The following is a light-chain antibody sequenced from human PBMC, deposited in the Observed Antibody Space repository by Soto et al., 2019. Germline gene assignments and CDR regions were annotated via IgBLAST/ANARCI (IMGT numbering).Light chain of an antibody. Sequence: DIQMTQSPSSLSASVGDGVTITCRASQTINNYVSWYQQKPGKAPKSLIYAASTLQRGVPTRFSGSGSGTDFTLTINSLQPEDSAIYYCQQSAKIPRTFGQGTKVEI. CDR3: QQSAKIPRT. J-gene: IGKJ1*01. CDR2: AAS. V-gene: IGKV1-39*01. CDR1: QTINNY.